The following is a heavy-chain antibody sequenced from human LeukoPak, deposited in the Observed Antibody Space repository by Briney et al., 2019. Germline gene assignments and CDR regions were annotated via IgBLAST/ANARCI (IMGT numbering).Heavy chain of an antibody. D-gene: IGHD1-1*01. CDR2: IYPGDSDT. CDR3: ARSGGTTTGTTLDYFDS. J-gene: IGHJ4*02. CDR1: GYSFNSCW. Sequence: GESLKISCKGSGYSFNSCWIAWVRQVPRKGLECMGIIYPGDSDTRYSPSFQGQVTISADKSIGTAYLQWSSLKASDTAMYYCARSGGTTTGTTLDYFDSWGQGTLVTVSS. V-gene: IGHV5-51*01.